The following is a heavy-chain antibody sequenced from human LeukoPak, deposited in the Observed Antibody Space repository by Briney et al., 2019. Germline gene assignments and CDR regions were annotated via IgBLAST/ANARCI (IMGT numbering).Heavy chain of an antibody. D-gene: IGHD3-22*01. J-gene: IGHJ4*02. Sequence: ASVKVSCKASGYTFTSYYMHWVRQAPGQGLEWMGWINPNSGGTNYAQKFQGRVTMTRDTSISTAYMELSRLRSDDTAVYYCARDAYYYDSSGYSYYWGQGTLVTVSS. CDR1: GYTFTSYY. CDR2: INPNSGGT. CDR3: ARDAYYYDSSGYSYY. V-gene: IGHV1-2*02.